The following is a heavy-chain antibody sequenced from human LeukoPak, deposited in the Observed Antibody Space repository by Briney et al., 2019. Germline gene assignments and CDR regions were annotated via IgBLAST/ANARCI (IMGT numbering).Heavy chain of an antibody. Sequence: PGGSLRLSCAASGFTFSSYSMNWVRQAPGKGLEWVSSISSSSSYIYYADSVKGRFTISRDNAKNSLYLQMNSLRAEDTAVYYCAKAKFYHDPTDFWGQGTLVTVSS. CDR2: ISSSSSYI. J-gene: IGHJ4*02. V-gene: IGHV3-21*04. D-gene: IGHD1-1*01. CDR1: GFTFSSYS. CDR3: AKAKFYHDPTDF.